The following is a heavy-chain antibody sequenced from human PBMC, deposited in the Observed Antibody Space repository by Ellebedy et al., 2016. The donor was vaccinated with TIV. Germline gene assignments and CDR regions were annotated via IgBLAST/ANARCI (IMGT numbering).Heavy chain of an antibody. CDR3: ARDMGYGDSYGMDV. J-gene: IGHJ6*02. D-gene: IGHD4-17*01. V-gene: IGHV3-20*01. Sequence: GGSLRLSXTASGFTFSDYGMSWVRQAPGKGLEWVSGINWNGGSTGYADSVKGRFTISRDNAKNSLYLQMNSLRAEDTALYHCARDMGYGDSYGMDVWGQGTTVTVSS. CDR1: GFTFSDYG. CDR2: INWNGGST.